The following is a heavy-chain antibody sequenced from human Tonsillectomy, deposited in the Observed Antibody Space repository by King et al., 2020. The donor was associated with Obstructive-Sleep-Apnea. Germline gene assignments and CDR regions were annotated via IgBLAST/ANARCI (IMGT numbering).Heavy chain of an antibody. CDR2: ISSSSSYI. CDR1: GFTFSSYS. Sequence: VQLVESGGGLVKPGGSLRLSCAASGFTFSSYSMNWVRQAPGKGLEWVSSISSSSSYIYYADSVKGRFTISRDNAKNSLYLQMNSLRAEDTAGYYCARDGALRITDFGDYWGQGTLVTVSS. CDR3: ARDGALRITDFGDY. D-gene: IGHD3-10*01. V-gene: IGHV3-21*01. J-gene: IGHJ4*02.